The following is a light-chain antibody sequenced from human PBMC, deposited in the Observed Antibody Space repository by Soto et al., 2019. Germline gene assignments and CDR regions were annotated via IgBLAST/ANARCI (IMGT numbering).Light chain of an antibody. CDR3: QPRNNWPPLYT. Sequence: ETVLTQSPATLSLSPGERATLSCWASQSVSSHLAWYQQKPGQAPRLLIYDTSNRATGVPARFSGSGSGTDFTLTISSLEPEDFAVYYCQPRNNWPPLYTFGQGTKLEIK. J-gene: IGKJ2*01. V-gene: IGKV3-11*01. CDR1: QSVSSH. CDR2: DTS.